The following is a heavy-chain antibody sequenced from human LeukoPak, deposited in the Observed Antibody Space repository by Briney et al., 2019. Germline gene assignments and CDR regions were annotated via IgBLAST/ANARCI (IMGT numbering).Heavy chain of an antibody. CDR3: ARDRRRDGYNYGDAFDI. CDR2: IWYDGSNK. J-gene: IGHJ3*02. D-gene: IGHD5-24*01. V-gene: IGHV3-33*08. CDR1: GFTFSSCG. Sequence: GGSLRLSCAASGFTFSSCGMHWVRQAPGKGLEWVAVIWYDGSNKYYADSVKGRFTISRDNAKNSLYLQMNSLRAEDTAVYYCARDRRRDGYNYGDAFDIWGQGTMVTVS.